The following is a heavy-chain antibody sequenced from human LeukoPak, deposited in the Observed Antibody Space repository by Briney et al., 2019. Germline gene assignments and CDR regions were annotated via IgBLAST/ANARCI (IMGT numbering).Heavy chain of an antibody. Sequence: ASVKVSCKASGYTFTAYYLQWVRLAPGQGLEWMGWINPKSGGTEYAQRFQGRVTMTRDTSISTAYMELSRLRSDDTAVYYCARDRCSANSCYEDYYNGLDVWGQGTTVTVPS. CDR3: ARDRCSANSCYEDYYNGLDV. D-gene: IGHD2-2*01. CDR1: GYTFTAYY. J-gene: IGHJ6*02. V-gene: IGHV1-2*02. CDR2: INPKSGGT.